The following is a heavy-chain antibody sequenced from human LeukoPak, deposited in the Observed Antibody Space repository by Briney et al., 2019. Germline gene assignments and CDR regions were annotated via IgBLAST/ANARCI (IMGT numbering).Heavy chain of an antibody. J-gene: IGHJ4*02. Sequence: GGSLRLSCAASGFTFSSYEMNWVRQPPGGGLEWVSYISSGSTKNNPDPVKGRFPISRDNAKNSLYLKMNSLRAEDTAVYYCARESIAVAGAPFDYWGQGTLVTVSS. V-gene: IGHV3-48*03. CDR3: ARESIAVAGAPFDY. CDR2: ISSGSTK. CDR1: GFTFSSYE. D-gene: IGHD6-19*01.